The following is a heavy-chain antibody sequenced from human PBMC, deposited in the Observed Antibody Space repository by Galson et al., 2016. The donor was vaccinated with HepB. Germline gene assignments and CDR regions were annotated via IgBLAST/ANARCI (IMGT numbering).Heavy chain of an antibody. D-gene: IGHD3-3*01. V-gene: IGHV5-51*01. J-gene: IGHJ4*02. CDR2: IYPXXSDT. CDR3: ASFGGPIFDXARFDY. CDR1: XXVFTXXW. Sequence: QSGAEVKKPGESLKIXXXGSXXVFTXXWIXXXRQXXXKGXXWMXXIYPXXSDTRYSPSFQGNVTISAXKSISTAYLXXSSLKASETAMYPWASFGGPIFDXARFDYXGQGTLVSVSS.